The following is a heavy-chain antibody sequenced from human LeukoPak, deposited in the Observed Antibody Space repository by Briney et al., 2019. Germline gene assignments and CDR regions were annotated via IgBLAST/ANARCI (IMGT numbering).Heavy chain of an antibody. CDR1: GFTFSSYG. V-gene: IGHV3-30*18. CDR3: AKDRGAYYFDY. Sequence: PGGSLRLSCAASGFTFSSYGMHWVRQAPGKGLEWVAVISYDGSNKYYADSVKGRFTISRDNSKNTLYLQMNSLRAEDTAVYYCAKDRGAYYFDYWGQGTLVTVPS. J-gene: IGHJ4*02. CDR2: ISYDGSNK. D-gene: IGHD3-16*01.